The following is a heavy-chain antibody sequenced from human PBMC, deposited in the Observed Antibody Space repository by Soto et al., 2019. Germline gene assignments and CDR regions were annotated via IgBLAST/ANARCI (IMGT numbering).Heavy chain of an antibody. CDR3: ARVAGNRWNPRNGFDM. CDR1: GLTVSSNY. CDR2: IYNGGGT. V-gene: IGHV3-53*01. J-gene: IGHJ3*02. Sequence: PGGSLRLSCAASGLTVSSNYMSWVRQGPGKGLEWVSVIYNGGGTYYADSVKGRFTLSRDNSKNTLYLQMNNLRAEDTAVYYCARVAGNRWNPRNGFDMWGQGTMVTVSS. D-gene: IGHD1-1*01.